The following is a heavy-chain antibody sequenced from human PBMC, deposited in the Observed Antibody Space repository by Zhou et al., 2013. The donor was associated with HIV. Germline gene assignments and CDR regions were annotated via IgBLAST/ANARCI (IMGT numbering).Heavy chain of an antibody. V-gene: IGHV1-69*12. Sequence: QVQLVQSGAEVKKPGSSVKVSCKASGGPFSTYAFSWVRQAPGQGLEWMGGIIPFFGTPNYAQKFQGRVAITAAESTRTAYMELSSLRSEDTAVYYCASLDTAMVGYWGQGTLVTVSS. D-gene: IGHD5-18*01. CDR2: IIPFFGTP. J-gene: IGHJ4*02. CDR1: GGPFSTYA. CDR3: ASLDTAMVGY.